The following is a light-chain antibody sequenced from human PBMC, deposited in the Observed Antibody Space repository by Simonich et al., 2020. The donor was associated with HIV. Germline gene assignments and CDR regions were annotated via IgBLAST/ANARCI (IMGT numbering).Light chain of an antibody. CDR2: KVS. CDR3: MQGTLWWT. V-gene: IGKV2-30*02. Sequence: DVVMTQSPLSLPVTLGQPASISCRSSQHLVHSDGETYLHWFHQRPGQSPRRLIYKVSNRDSGVPDRFSGSGSGTDFTLKISRVEAEDVGIYYCMQGTLWWTFGQGTKVEIK. CDR1: QHLVHSDGETY. J-gene: IGKJ1*01.